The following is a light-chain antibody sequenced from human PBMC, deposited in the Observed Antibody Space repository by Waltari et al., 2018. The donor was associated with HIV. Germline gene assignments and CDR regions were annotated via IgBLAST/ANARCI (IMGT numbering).Light chain of an antibody. CDR3: CSYAVNRTWI. Sequence: SALTQPRSVSGSPGQSVTISCNGTATDVGAFDYVSWYQQYPDKAPRLILSDVINRPAGVPDRFSGSESGSAASLTISLLQTEDEAEYFCCSYAVNRTWIFGGGTTLTVL. CDR1: ATDVGAFDY. CDR2: DVI. J-gene: IGLJ2*01. V-gene: IGLV2-11*01.